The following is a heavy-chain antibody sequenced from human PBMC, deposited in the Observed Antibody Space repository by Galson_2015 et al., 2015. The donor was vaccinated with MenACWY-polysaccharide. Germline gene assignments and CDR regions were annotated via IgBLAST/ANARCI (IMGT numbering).Heavy chain of an antibody. Sequence: SLRLSCAVSGFTFSSSWMTWVRQAPGKGLEWVANIKEDGSVKNYVDSVRGRFTISRDNALNSVYLQVDSLRAEDTAVYYCARDSHYNTLDHWGQGTLVAVSS. V-gene: IGHV3-7*01. D-gene: IGHD1-1*01. CDR1: GFTFSSSW. CDR2: IKEDGSVK. CDR3: ARDSHYNTLDH. J-gene: IGHJ4*02.